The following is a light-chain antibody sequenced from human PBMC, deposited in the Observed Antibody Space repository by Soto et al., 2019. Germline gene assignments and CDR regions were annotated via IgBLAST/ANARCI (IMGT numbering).Light chain of an antibody. CDR3: QQYGSSPAT. CDR2: DAS. CDR1: QSVSNSY. V-gene: IGKV3D-20*01. Sequence: EIVLTQSPATLSLSPGERATLSCGASQSVSNSYLAWYQQKPGLAPRLLIYDASSTATGIPDRFSGSGSGTEFTLTISRLEPEDFAVYYCQQYGSSPATFGQGTKLEIK. J-gene: IGKJ2*01.